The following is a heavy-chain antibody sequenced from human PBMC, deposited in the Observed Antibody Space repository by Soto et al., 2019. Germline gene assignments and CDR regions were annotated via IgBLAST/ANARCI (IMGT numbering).Heavy chain of an antibody. V-gene: IGHV4-31*03. D-gene: IGHD1-1*01. CDR3: ARELPQRQGRNMDV. CDR2: INYRGSL. CDR1: GGSMTTGDQY. J-gene: IGHJ6*02. Sequence: QVQLQESGPGLVKPSQTLSLTCTVTGGSMTTGDQYWTWIRHRPGEGLEWFGYINYRGSLYYNPSRESRVSMSVDTSKNQFSLHLSCVTAVDTAVYYCARELPQRQGRNMDVWGQGTTVTVS.